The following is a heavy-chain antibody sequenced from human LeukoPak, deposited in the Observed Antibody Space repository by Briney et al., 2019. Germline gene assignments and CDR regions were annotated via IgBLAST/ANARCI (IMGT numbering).Heavy chain of an antibody. D-gene: IGHD1-14*01. CDR2: IRNDGTTT. Sequence: PGGSLRLSCAASGFTFSTYWMHWVRQTPGKGLVWVSSIRNDGTTTNYADSVKGRVTISRDNAKNTLYLQMNSLIAEDTAVYYCVRLYKIEGADLWGRGTLVTVSS. V-gene: IGHV3-74*01. J-gene: IGHJ2*01. CDR3: VRLYKIEGADL. CDR1: GFTFSTYW.